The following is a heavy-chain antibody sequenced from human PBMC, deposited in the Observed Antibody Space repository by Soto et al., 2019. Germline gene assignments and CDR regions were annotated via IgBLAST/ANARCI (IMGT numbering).Heavy chain of an antibody. Sequence: QVQLVQSGAEVKQPGASVQVSCKASGYTFTSYDINWVRQATGQGLERMGWMNPNSGNTGYAQKFQGRVTMTRNTSISTVYMELSRLRSEDTAVYYCARGHVAVAGAYYYYGMAVWGQGTTVTVSS. CDR3: ARGHVAVAGAYYYYGMAV. CDR1: GYTFTSYD. V-gene: IGHV1-8*02. D-gene: IGHD6-19*01. J-gene: IGHJ6*02. CDR2: MNPNSGNT.